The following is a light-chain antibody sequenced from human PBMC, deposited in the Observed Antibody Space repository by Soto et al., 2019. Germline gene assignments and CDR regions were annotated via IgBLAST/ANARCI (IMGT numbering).Light chain of an antibody. J-gene: IGLJ7*01. CDR2: GNS. CDR1: NSNIGSDYG. Sequence: SVLTQPPSVSGAPGQRVTISCTGTNSNIGSDYGVHWYQQFPGTAPKLLIYGNSNRPSGVPDRFSGSKSGTSASLAITGLQAEDEADYYCQSYDRSLRACVFGTGTQLTVL. CDR3: QSYDRSLRACV. V-gene: IGLV1-40*01.